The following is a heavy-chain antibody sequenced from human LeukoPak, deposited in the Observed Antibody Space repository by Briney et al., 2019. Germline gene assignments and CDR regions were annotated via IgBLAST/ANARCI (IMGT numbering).Heavy chain of an antibody. D-gene: IGHD6-13*01. CDR1: GYTFTSYH. CDR2: INPSGGTT. CDR3: ARAPSWSSKGGDY. V-gene: IGHV1-46*01. J-gene: IGHJ4*02. Sequence: ASVKVSCKASGYTFTSYHMHWVRQAPGQGLEWMGIINPSGGTTNYAQKFRGRVTMTRDMSTSTVYMELSSLRAEDTAVYYCARAPSWSSKGGDYWGQGTLVTVSS.